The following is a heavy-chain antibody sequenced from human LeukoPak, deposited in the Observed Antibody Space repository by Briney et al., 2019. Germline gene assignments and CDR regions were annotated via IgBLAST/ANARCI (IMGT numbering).Heavy chain of an antibody. CDR2: IYYSGST. V-gene: IGHV4-59*01. CDR3: ARGVHYYDSSAYPTYYFDY. Sequence: SETLSLTCTVSGGSISSYYWSWIRQPPGKGLEWIGYIYYSGSTNYNPSLKSRVTISVDTSKNQFSLKLSSVTAADTAVYYCARGVHYYDSSAYPTYYFDYWGQGTLVTVSS. J-gene: IGHJ4*02. D-gene: IGHD3-22*01. CDR1: GGSISSYY.